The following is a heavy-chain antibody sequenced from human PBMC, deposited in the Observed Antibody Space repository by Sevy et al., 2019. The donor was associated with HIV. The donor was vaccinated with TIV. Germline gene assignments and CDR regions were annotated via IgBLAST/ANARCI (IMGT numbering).Heavy chain of an antibody. Sequence: GGSLRLSCAASGFTFSNYFINWVRQAPGKGLEGVSSISSGSSYIFYADSVKGRFTISSDNAKNSLYLHMNSLRAEDTAVYYCARGDYYGSLYYFDYWGPGTLVTV. CDR1: GFTFSNYF. CDR3: ARGDYYGSLYYFDY. V-gene: IGHV3-21*01. CDR2: ISSGSSYI. J-gene: IGHJ4*02. D-gene: IGHD3-10*01.